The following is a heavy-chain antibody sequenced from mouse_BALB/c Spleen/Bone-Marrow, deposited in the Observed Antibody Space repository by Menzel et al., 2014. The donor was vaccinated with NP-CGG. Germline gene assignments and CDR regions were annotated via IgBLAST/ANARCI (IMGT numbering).Heavy chain of an antibody. Sequence: VKLMESGPGLVSPSQRLSITCTVSGFSLTGYALNWVRQPPGKGLEWLGMIWGDGSTDYNSALKSRLSISKDNSKSQVFLKMNSLQTDDTARYYCAREDPGALDYWGQGTSVTVSS. CDR3: AREDPGALDY. J-gene: IGHJ4*01. CDR1: GFSLTGYA. CDR2: IWGDGST. V-gene: IGHV2-6-7*01.